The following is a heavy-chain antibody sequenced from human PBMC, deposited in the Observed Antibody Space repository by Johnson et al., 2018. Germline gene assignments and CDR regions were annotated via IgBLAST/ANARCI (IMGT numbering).Heavy chain of an antibody. J-gene: IGHJ4*02. CDR1: GFTFRDAW. Sequence: EVQLVESGGGLVKPGGSLRLSCVGSGFTFRDAWMSWVRQAPGKGLEWIGRIKSKTDGGTIDYAAPVKGRCTISRDDSENTIYLQRNGLKIEDEAVYYCVTDGLVLRGFDYWGPGTLVTVSS. D-gene: IGHD3-3*01. CDR2: IKSKTDGGTI. V-gene: IGHV3-15*01. CDR3: VTDGLVLRGFDY.